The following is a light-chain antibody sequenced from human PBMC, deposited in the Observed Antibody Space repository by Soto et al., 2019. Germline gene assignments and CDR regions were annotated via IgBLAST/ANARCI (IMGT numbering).Light chain of an antibody. V-gene: IGKV3-20*01. Sequence: EILFTQSPGTLHLSPGERATLSCRASQTVTRNYLAWYQQKPGQAPRLLIFGASYRAAAFPDEFNASGAGTDCTLTISRLEPEDVAVDSCQQYATSTWTFGQGTKVDIK. CDR1: QTVTRNY. CDR2: GAS. J-gene: IGKJ1*01. CDR3: QQYATSTWT.